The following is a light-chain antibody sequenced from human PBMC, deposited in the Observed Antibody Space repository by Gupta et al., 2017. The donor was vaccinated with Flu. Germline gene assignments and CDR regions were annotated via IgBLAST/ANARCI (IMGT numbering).Light chain of an antibody. J-gene: IGKJ3*01. CDR1: QGISSY. V-gene: IGKV1-9*01. Sequence: DIQLTQSPSFLSASVGDRVTITCRASQGISSYLAWYQQKPGKAPKLLIYAASTLQSGVPSRFSGSGSGTEFTLTSSSLQTEDFATYYGQQLNSYPRFGPGTKVDIK. CDR2: AAS. CDR3: QQLNSYPR.